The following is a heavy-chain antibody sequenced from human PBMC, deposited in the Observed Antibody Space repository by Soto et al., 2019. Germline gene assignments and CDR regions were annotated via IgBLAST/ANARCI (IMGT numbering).Heavy chain of an antibody. V-gene: IGHV1-69*13. CDR1: GGTFSSYA. Sequence: GASVKVSCKASGGTFSSYAISWVRQAPGQGLEWMGGIIPIFGTANYAQKFQGRVTITADESTSTAYMELSSLRSEDTAVYYCARSLLYGSGSYYFYYFDYWGQGTLVTVSS. CDR3: ARSLLYGSGSYYFYYFDY. J-gene: IGHJ4*02. CDR2: IIPIFGTA. D-gene: IGHD3-10*01.